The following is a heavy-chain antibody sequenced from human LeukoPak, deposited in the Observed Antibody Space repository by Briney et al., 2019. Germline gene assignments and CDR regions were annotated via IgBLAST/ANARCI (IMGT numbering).Heavy chain of an antibody. J-gene: IGHJ4*02. CDR1: GFTFSSYG. V-gene: IGHV3-30*02. CDR3: AKAGLGIRGKFDY. D-gene: IGHD7-27*01. CDR2: IRYDGSNK. Sequence: GGSLRLSCAASGFTFSSYGMHWVRQAPGKGLEWVAFIRYDGSNKYYADSVKGRFTISRDNPKNTLYLQMNSLRAEDTAVYYCAKAGLGIRGKFDYWGQGTLVTVSS.